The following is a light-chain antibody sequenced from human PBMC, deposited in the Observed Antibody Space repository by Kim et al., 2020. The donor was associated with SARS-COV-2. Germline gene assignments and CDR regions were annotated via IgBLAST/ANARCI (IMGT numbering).Light chain of an antibody. CDR2: LDSSGTY. J-gene: IGLJ3*02. Sequence: QLVLTQSSSASASLGSSVKLTCTLSSGHNNYIIAWHQQQPGKAPRFLMKLDSSGTYSKGSGIPNRFSGSSSGADRYLTISNLQSEDEADYYCETWDSEVFGGGTQLTVL. V-gene: IGLV4-60*03. CDR3: ETWDSEV. CDR1: SGHNNYI.